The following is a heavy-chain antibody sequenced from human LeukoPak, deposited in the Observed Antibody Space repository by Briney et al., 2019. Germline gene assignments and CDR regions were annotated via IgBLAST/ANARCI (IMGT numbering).Heavy chain of an antibody. J-gene: IGHJ4*02. Sequence: GGSLRLSCAASGFTFSSYSMNWVRQAPGKGLEWVSSISSSSSYIYYADSVKGRFTISRDNAKNSLYLQMNGLRAEDTAVYYCARGVLVYYYDSSGYSSWGQGTLVTVSS. CDR1: GFTFSSYS. CDR2: ISSSSSYI. CDR3: ARGVLVYYYDSSGYSS. V-gene: IGHV3-21*01. D-gene: IGHD3-22*01.